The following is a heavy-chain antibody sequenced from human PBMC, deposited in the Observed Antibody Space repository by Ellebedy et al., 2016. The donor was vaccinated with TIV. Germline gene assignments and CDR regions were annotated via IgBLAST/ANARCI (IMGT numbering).Heavy chain of an antibody. CDR2: IRSKANNYAT. CDR1: GFTFSGSA. D-gene: IGHD5-12*01. V-gene: IGHV3-73*01. Sequence: GESLKISCAASGFTFSGSAMHWVRQASGKGLEWVGRIRSKANNYATAYAASVKGRFTISRDDSKNTAYLQMNSLKTEETALYYCVPSGYDSFDYWGKGTLVTVSS. CDR3: VPSGYDSFDY. J-gene: IGHJ4*02.